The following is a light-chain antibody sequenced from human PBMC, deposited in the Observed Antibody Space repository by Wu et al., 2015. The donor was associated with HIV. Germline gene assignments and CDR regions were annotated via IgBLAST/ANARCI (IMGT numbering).Light chain of an antibody. CDR1: QGIYNS. CDR2: TAS. CDR3: QHYYGTPYS. J-gene: IGKJ2*03. Sequence: DIQMTQSPSSLSASVGDRVTITCRASQGIYNSLAWYQQKPGKAPKLLLHTASRLESGVPSRFSGSGSGTDYTLTISSLQPEDFATYYCQHYYGTPYSFGPGDQAGGSN. V-gene: IGKV1-NL1*01.